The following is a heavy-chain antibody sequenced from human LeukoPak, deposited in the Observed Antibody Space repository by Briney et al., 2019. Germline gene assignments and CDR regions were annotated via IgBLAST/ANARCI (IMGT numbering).Heavy chain of an antibody. Sequence: PGGSLRLSCAASGFTFSSYWVSWVRQAPGKGLEWVANIKQDGSEKYYVDSVKGRFTISRDNAKNSLYLQMNSLRAEDTAVYYCARTTYGSFDYWGQGTLVTVSS. D-gene: IGHD1-1*01. J-gene: IGHJ4*02. CDR1: GFTFSSYW. CDR3: ARTTYGSFDY. V-gene: IGHV3-7*03. CDR2: IKQDGSEK.